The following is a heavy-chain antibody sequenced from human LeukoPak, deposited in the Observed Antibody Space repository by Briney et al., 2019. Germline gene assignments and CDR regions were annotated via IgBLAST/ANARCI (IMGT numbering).Heavy chain of an antibody. Sequence: SETLSLTCAVYGGSFSGYYWSWIRQPPGKGLEWIGEINHSGSTNYNPSLKSRVTISVDTSKNQFSLKLSSVTAADTAVYYCARGGHYYDSSGYHNDAFDIWGQGTMVTVSS. CDR3: ARGGHYYDSSGYHNDAFDI. CDR2: INHSGST. CDR1: GGSFSGYY. V-gene: IGHV4-34*01. J-gene: IGHJ3*02. D-gene: IGHD3-22*01.